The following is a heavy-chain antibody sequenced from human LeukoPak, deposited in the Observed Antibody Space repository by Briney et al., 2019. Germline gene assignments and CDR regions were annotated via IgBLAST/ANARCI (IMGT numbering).Heavy chain of an antibody. CDR2: ISSSGSTI. CDR3: ARGGTLEYFQH. J-gene: IGHJ1*01. Sequence: GGSLRLSCAASGFTFSSYETNWVRQAPGKGLEWVSYISSSGSTIHYADSVKGRFTISRDNAKNSLYLQMNSLRAEDTAVYYCARGGTLEYFQHWGQGTLVTVSS. CDR1: GFTFSSYE. V-gene: IGHV3-48*03.